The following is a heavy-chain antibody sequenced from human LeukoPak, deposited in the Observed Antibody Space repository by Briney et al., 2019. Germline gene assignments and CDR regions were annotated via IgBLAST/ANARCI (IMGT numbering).Heavy chain of an antibody. CDR1: GFTFSSYA. D-gene: IGHD6-13*01. J-gene: IGHJ6*04. V-gene: IGHV3-23*01. CDR2: ISGSGGST. Sequence: GGSLRLSCAASGFTFSSYAMSWFRQAPGKGLGWFSAISGSGGSTYYADSVKGRFTISRDNSKNTLYLQMNSLRAEDTAVYYCAKSSSRYYYYYGMDVWGRGTTVTVSS. CDR3: AKSSSRYYYYYGMDV.